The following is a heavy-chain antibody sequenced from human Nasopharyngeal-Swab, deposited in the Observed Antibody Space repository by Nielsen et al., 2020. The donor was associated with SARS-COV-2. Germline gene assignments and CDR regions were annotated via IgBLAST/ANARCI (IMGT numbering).Heavy chain of an antibody. J-gene: IGHJ6*02. Sequence: GESLKISCAASEFSFSSYAMSWVRQAPGKGLEWVSAISGSGGSTYYADSVKGRFTSSRDNSKNTLYLQMNSLRAEDTAVYYCAKDDRRSQWLVDYYYGMDVWGQGTTVTVSS. CDR1: EFSFSSYA. CDR3: AKDDRRSQWLVDYYYGMDV. D-gene: IGHD6-19*01. CDR2: ISGSGGST. V-gene: IGHV3-23*01.